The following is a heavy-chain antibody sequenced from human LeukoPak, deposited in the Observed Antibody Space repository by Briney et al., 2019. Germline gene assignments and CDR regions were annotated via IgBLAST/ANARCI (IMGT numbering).Heavy chain of an antibody. D-gene: IGHD1-26*01. CDR3: ARGYSGSYSYYFDY. CDR1: GGSISSSSYY. J-gene: IGHJ4*02. CDR2: IYYSGST. Sequence: SETLSLTCTVSGGSISSSSYYWGWIRQPPGKGLGWIGSIYYSGSTYYNPSLKSRVTISVDTSKNQFSLKLSSVTAADTAVYYCARGYSGSYSYYFDYWGQGTLVTVSS. V-gene: IGHV4-39*07.